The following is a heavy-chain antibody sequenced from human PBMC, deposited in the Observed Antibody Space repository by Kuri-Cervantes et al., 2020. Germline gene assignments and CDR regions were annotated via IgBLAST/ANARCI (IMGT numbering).Heavy chain of an antibody. D-gene: IGHD3-10*01. J-gene: IGHJ4*02. CDR2: ISYDGSNK. CDR3: ARDRDYGSGSYTY. Sequence: GGSLRLSCAASGFTFSSYAMHWVRQAPGKGLEWVAVISYDGSNKYYADSVKGRFTISRDNSKNTLYLQMNSLRAEDTAVYYCARDRDYGSGSYTYWGQGTLVTVSS. CDR1: GFTFSSYA. V-gene: IGHV3-30-3*01.